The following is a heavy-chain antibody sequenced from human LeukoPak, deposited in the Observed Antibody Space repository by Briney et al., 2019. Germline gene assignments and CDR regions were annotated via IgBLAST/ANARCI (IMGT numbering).Heavy chain of an antibody. J-gene: IGHJ4*02. CDR2: IYYSGST. CDR3: ARQTGLTTLYYFDY. V-gene: IGHV4-59*08. D-gene: IGHD4-11*01. CDR1: GGSISSYY. Sequence: SETLSLTCTVSGGSISSYYWSWIRQPSGKGLEWIGYIYYSGSTNYNPSLKSRVTISVDTSKNQFSLKLSSVTAADTAVYYCARQTGLTTLYYFDYWGQGTLVTVSS.